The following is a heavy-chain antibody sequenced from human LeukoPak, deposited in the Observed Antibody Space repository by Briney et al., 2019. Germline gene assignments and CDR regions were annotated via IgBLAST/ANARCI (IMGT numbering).Heavy chain of an antibody. J-gene: IGHJ3*02. V-gene: IGHV3-11*01. CDR2: ISSSGSTI. CDR3: ARESRPYIVVPDAFHI. D-gene: IGHD2-2*01. CDR1: GFTFSDYY. Sequence: GGSLRLSCAASGFTFSDYYMSWIRQAPGKGLEWVSYISSSGSTIYYADSVKGRFTISRDNAKNSLYLQMNSLRAEDTAVYYCARESRPYIVVPDAFHIWGQGTSVSVSS.